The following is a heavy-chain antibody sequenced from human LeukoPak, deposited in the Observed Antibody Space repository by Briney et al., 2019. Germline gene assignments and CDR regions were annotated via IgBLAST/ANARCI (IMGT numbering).Heavy chain of an antibody. D-gene: IGHD1-1*01. CDR2: IYSGGST. J-gene: IGHJ4*02. CDR3: ARGPAGYN. Sequence: GGSLRLSCAASGFTVSSNHMSWVRQAPGKGLEWVPVIYSGGSTGYADSVKGRFTISRDILKNTLYLQMNSLRAEDTAVYYCARGPAGYNWGQGTLVTVSS. V-gene: IGHV3-53*01. CDR1: GFTVSSNH.